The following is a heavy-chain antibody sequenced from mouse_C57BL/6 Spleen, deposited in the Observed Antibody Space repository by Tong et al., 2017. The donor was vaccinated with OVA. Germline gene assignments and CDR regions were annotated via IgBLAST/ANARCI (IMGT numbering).Heavy chain of an antibody. Sequence: EVQLQESGGGLVQPGESLKLSCESNEYEFPSHDMSWVRKTPEKRLELVAAINSDGGSTYYPDTMERRFIISRDNTKNTLYLQMRRQKYEDTAMYYCAKRALIWYCDVWGTGTTVTVSS. D-gene: IGHD3-1*01. CDR3: AKRALIWYCDV. CDR2: INSDGGST. V-gene: IGHV5-2*01. CDR1: EYEFPSHD. J-gene: IGHJ1*03.